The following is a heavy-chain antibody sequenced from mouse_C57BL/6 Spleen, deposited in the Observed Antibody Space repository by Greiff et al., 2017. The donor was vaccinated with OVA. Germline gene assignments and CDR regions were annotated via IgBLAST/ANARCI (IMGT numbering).Heavy chain of an antibody. CDR1: GFTFNTYA. J-gene: IGHJ2*01. Sequence: EAGGGLVQPKGSLKLSCAASGFTFNTYAMHWVRQAPGKVLEWVARIRSKSSNYATYYADSVKDRFTISRDDSQSMLYLQMNNLKTEDTAMYYCVRDRDDGYYLPGDYWGQGTTLTVSS. V-gene: IGHV10-3*01. CDR2: IRSKSSNYAT. CDR3: VRDRDDGYYLPGDY. D-gene: IGHD2-3*01.